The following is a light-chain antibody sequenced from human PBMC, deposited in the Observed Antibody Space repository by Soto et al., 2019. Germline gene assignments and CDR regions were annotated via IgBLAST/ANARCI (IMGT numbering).Light chain of an antibody. V-gene: IGLV2-14*01. CDR1: SSDVGGYNC. CDR2: EVS. J-gene: IGLJ2*01. CDR3: GSYTSTSTLGL. Sequence: QSALTQPASVSGSPGQSITISCTGTSSDVGGYNCVSWYQQHPGKAPKLMIYEVSNRPSGVSNRFSGSKSGNTASLTISGLQDEDDADYYCGSYTSTSTLGLFGGGTKVTVL.